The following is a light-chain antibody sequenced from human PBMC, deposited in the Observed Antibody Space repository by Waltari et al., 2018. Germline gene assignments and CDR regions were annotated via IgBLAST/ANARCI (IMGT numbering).Light chain of an antibody. V-gene: IGKV1-9*01. CDR3: QQLNSYQWT. CDR2: AAS. CDR1: PGISNF. Sequence: IQLTQSPSSLSASVGDRVTITCRASPGISNFLALYQQKPGKAPKLQIYAASTLQSGVPATFSGSGSGTDFTHTISSLQPEDFATYYCQQLNSYQWTFGQGTKVDIK. J-gene: IGKJ1*01.